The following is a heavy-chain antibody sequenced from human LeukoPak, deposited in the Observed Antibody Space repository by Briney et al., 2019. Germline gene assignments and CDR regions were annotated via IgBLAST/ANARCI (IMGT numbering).Heavy chain of an antibody. CDR3: AAETSITIFGVVTDHNWFDP. CDR2: IVVGSGNT. J-gene: IGHJ5*02. CDR1: GFTFTSSA. Sequence: SVKVSCKASGFTFTSSAVQWVRQARGQRLEWIGWIVVGSGNTNYAQKFQERVTITRDMSTSTAYMELSSLRSEDTAVYYCAAETSITIFGVVTDHNWFDPWGQGTLVTVSS. V-gene: IGHV1-58*01. D-gene: IGHD3-3*01.